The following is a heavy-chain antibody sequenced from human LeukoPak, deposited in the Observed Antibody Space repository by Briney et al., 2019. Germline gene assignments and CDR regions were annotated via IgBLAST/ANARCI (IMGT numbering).Heavy chain of an antibody. CDR1: GGSISSSSYY. CDR2: IYYSGST. D-gene: IGHD1-26*01. Sequence: PSETLSLTCTVSGGSISSSSYYWGWIRQPPGKGLEWIGSIYYSGSTYYNPSLKSRVTISVDTSKNQFSLKLSSVTAADTAVYYCVRLSRYSGSYPDYWGQGTLVTVSS. J-gene: IGHJ4*02. CDR3: VRLSRYSGSYPDY. V-gene: IGHV4-39*01.